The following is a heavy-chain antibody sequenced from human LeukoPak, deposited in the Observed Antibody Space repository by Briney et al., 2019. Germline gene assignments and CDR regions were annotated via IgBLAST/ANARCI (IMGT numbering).Heavy chain of an antibody. CDR2: IYHSGST. J-gene: IGHJ3*01. Sequence: SETLSLTCTVSGYSISSGYYWGWIRQPPGKGLEWIGSIYHSGSTYYNPSLKSRLTISVDTSKIQFSLKLSSVTAADTAVYYCARVPPDYNDLHDALDLWGQGTVVTVSS. D-gene: IGHD4-17*01. V-gene: IGHV4-38-2*02. CDR3: ARVPPDYNDLHDALDL. CDR1: GYSISSGYY.